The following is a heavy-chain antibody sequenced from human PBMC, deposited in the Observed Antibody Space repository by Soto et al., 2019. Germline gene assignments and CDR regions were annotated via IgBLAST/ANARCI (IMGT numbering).Heavy chain of an antibody. CDR2: MNTNTNTT. CDR3: AREVVETSSLWLDP. J-gene: IGHJ5*02. CDR1: GYTFTNND. V-gene: IGHV1-8*01. Sequence: GASAKVSFKASGYTFTNNDINWVRHAPGQGLEWLGWMNTNTNTTDSAEVFEGRASLTWDTSISTAYMQLNSLRIDDTADYYCAREVVETSSLWLDPRGQGTLVTVSA. D-gene: IGHD6-6*01.